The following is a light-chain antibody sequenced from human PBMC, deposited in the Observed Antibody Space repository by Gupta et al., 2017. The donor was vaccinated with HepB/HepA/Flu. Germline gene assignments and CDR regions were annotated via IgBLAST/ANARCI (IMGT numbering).Light chain of an antibody. CDR1: SNNVGNQG. Sequence: QAGLTQPRSVSEGLGKTATPTCAGNSNNVGNQGAAWLQQHQGHPPQLLSYKNNNRPSGTSERFSASRSGNTDSLTITGRQPEDEADYYCSAWDNSLTARVFGGGTKLTVL. J-gene: IGLJ3*02. CDR3: SAWDNSLTARV. CDR2: KNN. V-gene: IGLV10-54*04.